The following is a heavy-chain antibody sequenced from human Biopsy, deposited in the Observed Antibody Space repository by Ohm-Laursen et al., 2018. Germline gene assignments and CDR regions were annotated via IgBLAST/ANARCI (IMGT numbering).Heavy chain of an antibody. CDR3: ARDLVDWTVPS. V-gene: IGHV1-2*02. J-gene: IGHJ4*02. CDR1: ADSFVGYD. D-gene: IGHD3/OR15-3a*01. CDR2: IYPNNGAT. Sequence: ATVKISCKAPADSFVGYDIHWVRQAPGQGLEWMGSIYPNNGATKNAQKFQGRVTMTRDTSINTAFMELKSLRSDDTAVYYCARDLVDWTVPSWGQGTLVIASS.